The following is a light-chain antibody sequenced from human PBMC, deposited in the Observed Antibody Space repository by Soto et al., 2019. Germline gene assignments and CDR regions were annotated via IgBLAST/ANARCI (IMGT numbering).Light chain of an antibody. J-gene: IGKJ5*01. Sequence: ETPLTHMPSSMWASVGHIVAVTCXASQRISSYLNWYPQKPGKASKLLIYAASSLQSGVPSRFSGSGSGTDFTLTISSLQPEDFATYYCQQSYSTPWTFGQGTRLE. CDR3: QQSYSTPWT. CDR2: AAS. V-gene: IGKV1-39*01. CDR1: QRISSY.